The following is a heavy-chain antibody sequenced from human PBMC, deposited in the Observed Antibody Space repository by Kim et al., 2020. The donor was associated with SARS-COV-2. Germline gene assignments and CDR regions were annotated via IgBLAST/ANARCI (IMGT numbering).Heavy chain of an antibody. D-gene: IGHD3-16*01. CDR2: ISRTSSYT. V-gene: IGHV3-11*05. Sequence: GGSLRLSCAASGFTFSDYYMTWIRQAPGKGLEWVSYISRTSSYTKYADSVKGRFTISRDNAKNSLYLQMNSLRAEDTAIYYCARDHTWGKQLLLDWGQGTLVTVSS. CDR1: GFTFSDYY. CDR3: ARDHTWGKQLLLD. J-gene: IGHJ4*02.